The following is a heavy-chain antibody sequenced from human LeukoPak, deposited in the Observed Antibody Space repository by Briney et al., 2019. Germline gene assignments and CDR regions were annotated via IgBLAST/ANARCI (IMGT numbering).Heavy chain of an antibody. CDR1: GFTFSSYA. V-gene: IGHV3-23*01. Sequence: GGSLRLSCAASGFTFSSYAMSWVRQAPGKGLEWVSAISGSGGSTYYADSVKGRFTISRDNSKNTLYLQMNSLRAEDTAVYYCAKAALVVAALFDAFDIWGQGTMVTVSS. CDR2: ISGSGGST. D-gene: IGHD2-15*01. CDR3: AKAALVVAALFDAFDI. J-gene: IGHJ3*02.